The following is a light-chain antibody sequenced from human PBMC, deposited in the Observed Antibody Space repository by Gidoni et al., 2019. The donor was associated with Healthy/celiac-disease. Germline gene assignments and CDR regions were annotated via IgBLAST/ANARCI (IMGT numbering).Light chain of an antibody. J-gene: IGLJ3*02. CDR3: QSYDSSLSGWV. CDR2: GNS. CDR1: SSNIGAGYH. Sequence: QSVLTQPPPVSGAPGQRVTISCTGSSSNIGAGYHVHWYQQLPGTAPKLLIYGNSNRPSGVPDRFSGSKSGTSASLAITGLQAEDEADYYCQSYDSSLSGWVFGGGTKLTVL. V-gene: IGLV1-40*01.